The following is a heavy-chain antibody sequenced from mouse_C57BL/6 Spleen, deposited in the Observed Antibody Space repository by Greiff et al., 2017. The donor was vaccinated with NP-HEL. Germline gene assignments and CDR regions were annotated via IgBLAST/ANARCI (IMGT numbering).Heavy chain of an antibody. CDR3: ATTNGDY. CDR2: ISSGSSTY. Sequence: EVHLVESGGGLVKPGGSLKLSCVASGFTFSDYGMHWVRQAPEKGLAWVAYISSGSSTYYYADTVKGRFTISRDNAKNTLFLQMTSLRSEDTARYYCATTNGDYWGQGTSVTVSS. CDR1: GFTFSDYG. V-gene: IGHV5-17*01. J-gene: IGHJ4*01.